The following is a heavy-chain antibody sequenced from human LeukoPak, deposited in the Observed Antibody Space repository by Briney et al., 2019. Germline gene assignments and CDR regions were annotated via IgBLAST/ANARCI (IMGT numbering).Heavy chain of an antibody. CDR3: ARSRGSGWYFRYYYYMDV. CDR1: GYTFTGYY. J-gene: IGHJ6*03. CDR2: MNPSSGST. D-gene: IGHD6-19*01. Sequence: ASVKVSCKASGYTFTGYYMHWVRQAPGQGLEWMGWMNPSSGSTGYAQKFQGRVTMTRNTSISTAYMELSSLRSEDTAVYYCARSRGSGWYFRYYYYMDVWGKGTTVTISS. V-gene: IGHV1-8*02.